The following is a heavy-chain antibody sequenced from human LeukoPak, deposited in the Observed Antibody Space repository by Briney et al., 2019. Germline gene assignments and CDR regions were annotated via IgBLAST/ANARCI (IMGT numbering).Heavy chain of an antibody. CDR1: GGSISSGDYY. V-gene: IGHV4-30-4*08. CDR3: ARRGAPDCSGGSCYKVDY. CDR2: IYYSGST. J-gene: IGHJ4*02. Sequence: SETLSLTCTVSGGSISSGDYYWSWIRQPPGKGLEWIGYIYYSGSTYYNPSLKSRVTISVDTSKNQFSLKLSSVTAADTAVYYCARRGAPDCSGGSCYKVDYWGQGTLVTVSS. D-gene: IGHD2-15*01.